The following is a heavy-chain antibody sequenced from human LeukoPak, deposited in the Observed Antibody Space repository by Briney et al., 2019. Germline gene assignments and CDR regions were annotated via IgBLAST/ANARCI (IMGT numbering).Heavy chain of an antibody. J-gene: IGHJ4*02. CDR1: GGSISSGGYY. CDR3: ARDRVGGWFDY. Sequence: SQTLSLTCTVSGGSISSGGYYWSWLRQHPGQGLEGIGYIYYSGSTYYNPSLKSRVTISVDTSKNQFSLKLSCVTAADTAVYYCARDRVGGWFDYWGQGTLVTVSS. CDR2: IYYSGST. V-gene: IGHV4-31*03. D-gene: IGHD6-19*01.